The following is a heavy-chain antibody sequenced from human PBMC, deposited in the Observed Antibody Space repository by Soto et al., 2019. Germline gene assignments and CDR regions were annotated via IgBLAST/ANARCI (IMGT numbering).Heavy chain of an antibody. V-gene: IGHV4-39*01. J-gene: IGHJ4*02. Sequence: SETLSLTCTVSGGSISSSSYYWGWIRQPPGKGLEWIGSIYYSGSTYYNPSLKSRVTISVDTSKNQFSLKLSSVTAADTAVYYCARRGSSSHHFDYWGQGTLVTVSS. D-gene: IGHD6-6*01. CDR2: IYYSGST. CDR1: GGSISSSSYY. CDR3: ARRGSSSHHFDY.